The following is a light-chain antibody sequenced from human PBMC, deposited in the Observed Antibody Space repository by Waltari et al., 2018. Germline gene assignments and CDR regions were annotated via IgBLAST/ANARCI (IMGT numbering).Light chain of an antibody. V-gene: IGLV1-40*01. J-gene: IGLJ3*02. CDR1: SSNIGAGYA. CDR2: ANN. CDR3: QSYDTSLSGSNWV. Sequence: QSVLTQPPSVSGAPGQRVTVSCTGSSSNIGAGYAVHWYQHLPGTAPKLLIYANNKRPPGVPARCSGSKSGTSASLAITGLQADDEADYYCQSYDTSLSGSNWVFGGGTKLTVL.